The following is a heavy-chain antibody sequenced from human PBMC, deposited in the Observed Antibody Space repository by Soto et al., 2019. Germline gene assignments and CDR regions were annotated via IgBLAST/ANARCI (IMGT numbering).Heavy chain of an antibody. CDR1: GFTFHTHW. D-gene: IGHD1-26*01. V-gene: IGHV3-74*01. J-gene: IGHJ4*02. CDR2: FYFAGITT. CDR3: ARGGAMGVDY. Sequence: EVQLVESGGGVVQPGGSLRLSCKAYGFTFHTHWMHWVRQAPGKGLVWVSRFYFAGITTNYADSVKGRLTVSRDNAKNTVYLHVNTLRDEDTALYYCARGGAMGVDYWGQGTLVTVSS.